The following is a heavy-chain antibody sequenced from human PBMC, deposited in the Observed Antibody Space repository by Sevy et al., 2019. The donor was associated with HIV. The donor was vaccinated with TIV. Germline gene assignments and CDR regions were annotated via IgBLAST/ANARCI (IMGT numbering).Heavy chain of an antibody. CDR2: ISWNCGSI. Sequence: GGSLRLSCAASGFTFDDYAMHWVRQAPGKGLEWVSGISWNCGSIGYADSVKGRFTISRDKAKNSLYLQMNSLRAEDTALDYGAKGGRVGRGVYLGYHFDYWGQGTLVTVSS. CDR3: AKGGRVGRGVYLGYHFDY. CDR1: GFTFDDYA. J-gene: IGHJ4*02. V-gene: IGHV3-9*01. D-gene: IGHD3-10*01.